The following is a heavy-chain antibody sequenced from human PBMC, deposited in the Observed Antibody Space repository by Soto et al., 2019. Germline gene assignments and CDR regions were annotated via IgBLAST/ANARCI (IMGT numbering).Heavy chain of an antibody. CDR1: GFTFSNAW. CDR2: IKSKTDGGPP. J-gene: IGHJ4*02. Sequence: EVQLVESGGGLVKPGGSLRLSCAASGFTFSNAWMSWVRQAPGKGLEWVGRIKSKTDGGPPDYAATVKGRFTIARADSKNTLYLQMNSLKTEDPAVYYCTTGPYCSGGSCYSTLNYCDYGTQNDYWGQGTLVTVSS. V-gene: IGHV3-15*01. D-gene: IGHD2-15*01. CDR3: TTGPYCSGGSCYSTLNYCDYGTQNDY.